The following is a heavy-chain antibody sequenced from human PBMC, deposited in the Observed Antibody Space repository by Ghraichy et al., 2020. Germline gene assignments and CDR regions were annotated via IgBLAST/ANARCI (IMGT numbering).Heavy chain of an antibody. CDR3: ATEGLVDNSGYFFDY. D-gene: IGHD3-22*01. Sequence: GGSLRLSCAASGFNFINAWMSWVRQAPGKGLEWVGRIKSKTDGGTTDYAATVKGRFTVSRDDSKDMLYLQMNSLKTEDTAVYYCATEGLVDNSGYFFDYWGHGTLVTGSS. CDR1: GFNFINAW. CDR2: IKSKTDGGTT. V-gene: IGHV3-15*01. J-gene: IGHJ4*01.